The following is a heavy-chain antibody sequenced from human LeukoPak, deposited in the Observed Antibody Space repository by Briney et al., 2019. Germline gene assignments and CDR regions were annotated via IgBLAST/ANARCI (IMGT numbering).Heavy chain of an antibody. D-gene: IGHD3-22*01. CDR1: GFAFSSYW. CDR3: ARDGNYYDSRGGNYFNC. J-gene: IGHJ4*02. CDR2: IKRDGSDT. V-gene: IGHV3-7*01. Sequence: PGGSLRLSCAPSGFAFSSYWMSWVRQAPGKGLEWVATIKRDGSDTYYVDSVKGRFTISRDNAKTSLYLQLNSLRAEDTAVYYCARDGNYYDSRGGNYFNCWGQGTLVTVSS.